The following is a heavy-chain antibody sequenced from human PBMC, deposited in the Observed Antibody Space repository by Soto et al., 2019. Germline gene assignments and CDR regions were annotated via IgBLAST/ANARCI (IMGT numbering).Heavy chain of an antibody. CDR1: GVRFSVQY. J-gene: IGHJ4*02. V-gene: IGHV3-72*01. CDR3: AKEATNDQWELLHFDS. CDR2: IRNKANGYTT. D-gene: IGHD1-26*01. Sequence: SLGLGCASCGVRFSVQYMDWLRKATGKGLEWLGRIRNKANGYTTEYAASVRGRISISRDDSKNSLFPQVTNLKIEDTAVYFCAKEATNDQWELLHFDSWGQGNLVTVSS.